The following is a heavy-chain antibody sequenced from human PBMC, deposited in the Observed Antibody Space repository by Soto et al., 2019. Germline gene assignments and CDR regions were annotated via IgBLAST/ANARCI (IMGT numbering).Heavy chain of an antibody. CDR1: GGSISGYY. D-gene: IGHD3-10*01. Sequence: SETLSLTCAVYGGSISGYYWSWIRQPPGKGLEWIGEINHSGSTNYNPSLKSRVTISVDTSKNQFSLKLSSVTAADTAVYYCARGEGFGEDFYYYYGMDVWGQGTTVTVSS. V-gene: IGHV4-34*01. CDR2: INHSGST. J-gene: IGHJ6*02. CDR3: ARGEGFGEDFYYYYGMDV.